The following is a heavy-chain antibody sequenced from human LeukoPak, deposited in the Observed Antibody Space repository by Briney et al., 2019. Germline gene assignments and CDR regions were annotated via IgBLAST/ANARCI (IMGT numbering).Heavy chain of an antibody. CDR1: GFTFNNYA. CDR2: KWYDGTKE. D-gene: IGHD6-6*01. J-gene: IGHJ4*02. Sequence: GGSLRLSCAASGFTFNNYAMHWVRQAPGKGLEWVAVKWYDGTKEDYADSVKGRFTISRDNSMNTVSLQMNSLRDEDTAVYYCARGKYSSSSEFDYWGQGTLVTVSS. V-gene: IGHV3-33*01. CDR3: ARGKYSSSSEFDY.